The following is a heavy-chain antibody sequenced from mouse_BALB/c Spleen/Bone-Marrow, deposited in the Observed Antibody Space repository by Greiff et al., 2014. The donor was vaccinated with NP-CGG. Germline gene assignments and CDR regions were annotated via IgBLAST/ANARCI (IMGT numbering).Heavy chain of an antibody. J-gene: IGHJ2*01. V-gene: IGHV1-66*01. CDR2: IFPGSDNT. D-gene: IGHD4-1*01. CDR1: GYSFTSYY. CDR3: ARDWDEYYFDY. Sequence: VQLQESGPELVKPGASVKMSCKASGYSFTSYYIHWVKQRPGQGLEWIGWIFPGSDNTKYNEKFKGKATLTADTSSSTAYMHLSSPTSEDSAVYFCARDWDEYYFDYWGQGTTLTVSS.